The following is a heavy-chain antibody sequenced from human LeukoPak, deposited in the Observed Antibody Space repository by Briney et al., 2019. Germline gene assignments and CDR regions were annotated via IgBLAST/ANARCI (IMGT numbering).Heavy chain of an antibody. CDR2: INADGGGT. D-gene: IGHD3-10*01. Sequence: ASVKVSCKASGYTFTGYYIHWVRQAPGQGLEWMGWINADGGGTNCAQKFQGRVTMIRDTSISTAYMELSSLRSDDTAVYYCARGGYASRELVQHWGQGTLVTVSS. CDR3: ARGGYASRELVQH. V-gene: IGHV1-2*02. J-gene: IGHJ1*01. CDR1: GYTFTGYY.